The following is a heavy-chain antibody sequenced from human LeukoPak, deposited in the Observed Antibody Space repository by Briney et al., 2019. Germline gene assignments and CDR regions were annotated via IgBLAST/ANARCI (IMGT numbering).Heavy chain of an antibody. CDR2: ISAYNGNT. CDR1: GYTFTSYG. CDR3: ARDQFVGYSYGFPFDY. Sequence: ASVKVSCKASGYTFTSYGISWARQAPGQGLEWMGWISAYNGNTNYAQKLQGRVTMTTDTSTSTAYMELRSLRSDDTAVYYCARDQFVGYSYGFPFDYWGQGTLVTVSS. V-gene: IGHV1-18*01. J-gene: IGHJ4*02. D-gene: IGHD5-18*01.